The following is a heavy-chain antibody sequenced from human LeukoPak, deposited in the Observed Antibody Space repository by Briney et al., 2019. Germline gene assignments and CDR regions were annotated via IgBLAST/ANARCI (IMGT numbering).Heavy chain of an antibody. CDR3: AINVVVPYGMDV. D-gene: IGHD2-2*01. V-gene: IGHV3-74*01. CDR1: GFTFSSYW. Sequence: GGSLRLSCAASGFTFSSYWMHWVRQAPGKGLVWVSRINSDGSTTTYADSVKGRFTISRDNAKNTVYLQTNSLRAEDTAVYYCAINVVVPYGMDVWGQGTTVTVSS. CDR2: INSDGSTT. J-gene: IGHJ6*02.